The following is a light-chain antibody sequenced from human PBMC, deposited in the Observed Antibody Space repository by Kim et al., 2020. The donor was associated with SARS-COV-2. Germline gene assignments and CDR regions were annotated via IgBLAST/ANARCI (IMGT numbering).Light chain of an antibody. CDR1: TSNIGAGYD. CDR3: QSYDNSLRV. V-gene: IGLV1-40*01. Sequence: PGQSVTIACSGSTSNIGAGYDVHWYQQLPGTAPKLLIYGNNNRPSGVPDRFSGSKSGTSASLAITGLQAEDEAHYYCQSYDNSLRVFGGGTQLTVL. J-gene: IGLJ3*02. CDR2: GNN.